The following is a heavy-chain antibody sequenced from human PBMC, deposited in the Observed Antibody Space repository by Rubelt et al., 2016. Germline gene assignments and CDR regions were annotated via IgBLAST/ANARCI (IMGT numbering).Heavy chain of an antibody. D-gene: IGHD2-15*01. J-gene: IGHJ4*02. Sequence: QVQLQESGPGLVKPSETLSLTCAVYGGSFSGYYWSWIRQPPGKGLEWIGEINHSGSTNYNRSFRCRVTSSVDTSKNRCALKLGAVTAADTAVYYCARGSRSGPGGGYWGQGTLVTVSS. CDR2: INHSGST. CDR3: ARGSRSGPGGGY. V-gene: IGHV4-34*01. CDR1: GGSFSGYY.